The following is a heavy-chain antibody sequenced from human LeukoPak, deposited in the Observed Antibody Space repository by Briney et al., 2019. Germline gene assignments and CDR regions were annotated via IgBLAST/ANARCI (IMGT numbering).Heavy chain of an antibody. J-gene: IGHJ6*03. Sequence: SETLSLTCTVSGGSISSSTYYWGWIRQPPGKGLEWIGYIYYTGSTYCNPSLKSRVTISVNTSKNQFSLKLSSVTAADTAVYYCARIRGYSYGYYYYYMDVWGKGTTVTISS. CDR2: IYYTGST. CDR1: GGSISSSTYY. D-gene: IGHD5-18*01. V-gene: IGHV4-39*07. CDR3: ARIRGYSYGYYYYYMDV.